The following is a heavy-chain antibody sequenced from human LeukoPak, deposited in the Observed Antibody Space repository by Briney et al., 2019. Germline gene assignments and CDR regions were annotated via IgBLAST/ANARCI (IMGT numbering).Heavy chain of an antibody. CDR3: ARDPLLDAFDI. J-gene: IGHJ3*02. Sequence: SETLSLTCTVSRGSISTSNYYWSWIRQPAGKGLEWIGRIYTSGSTNYNPSLKSRVTMSVDTSKNQFSLKLSSVTAADTAVYYCARDPLLDAFDIWGQGTMVTVSS. V-gene: IGHV4-61*02. CDR2: IYTSGST. CDR1: RGSISTSNYY.